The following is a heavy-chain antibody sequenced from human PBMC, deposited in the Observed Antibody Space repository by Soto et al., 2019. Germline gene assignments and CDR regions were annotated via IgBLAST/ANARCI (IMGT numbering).Heavy chain of an antibody. CDR2: ISGSGDTA. CDR3: ANAAYSYGGDPGDY. D-gene: IGHD3-16*01. CDR1: RLTFSNYA. Sequence: EVQVLESGGGLVQPGGSLRLSCVISRLTFSNYALNWVRQAPGKGLEWVSSISGSGDTAYYADSVKGRFTISRDNSENTLNHQMNNLRVEDTALYYSANAAYSYGGDPGDYWGQGTLVTVSS. V-gene: IGHV3-23*01. J-gene: IGHJ4*02.